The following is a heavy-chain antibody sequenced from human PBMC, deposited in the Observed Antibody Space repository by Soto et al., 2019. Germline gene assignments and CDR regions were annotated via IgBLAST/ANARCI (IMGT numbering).Heavy chain of an antibody. J-gene: IGHJ4*02. CDR3: ARSLAGYSSSWYVGY. D-gene: IGHD6-13*01. V-gene: IGHV3-33*01. Sequence: GGSLRLSCAASGFTFSSYGMHWVRQAPGKGLEWVAVIWYDGSNKYYADSVKGRFTISRDNSKNTLYLQMNGLRAEDTAVYYCARSLAGYSSSWYVGYWGQGTLVTVSS. CDR2: IWYDGSNK. CDR1: GFTFSSYG.